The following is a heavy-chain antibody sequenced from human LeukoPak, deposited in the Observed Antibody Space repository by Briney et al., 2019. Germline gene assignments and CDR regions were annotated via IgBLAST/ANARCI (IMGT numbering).Heavy chain of an antibody. V-gene: IGHV1-2*02. CDR1: GYTLTGYY. J-gene: IGHJ4*02. Sequence: EASVKVSCKASGYTLTGYYMHWVRQAPGQGLEWMGWINPNSGGTNYAQKFQGRVTMTRDTSISTAYMELSRLRSDDTAVYYCASGYDAVGGYYFDYWGREPWSPSPQ. CDR2: INPNSGGT. CDR3: ASGYDAVGGYYFDY. D-gene: IGHD5-12*01.